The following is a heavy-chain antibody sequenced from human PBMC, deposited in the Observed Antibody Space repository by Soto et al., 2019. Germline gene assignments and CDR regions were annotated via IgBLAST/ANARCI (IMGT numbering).Heavy chain of an antibody. CDR2: IHHSGGT. J-gene: IGHJ4*02. Sequence: QVQLQESGPGLVTPSGTLSLSCAVSGGSVSNNNWWSWVRQSPGNGLEWIGAIHHSGGTSYNPSLESRATLSVDKSKNELSLRLNYVTAADTAVYYCTKNSAYALDYWGLGSLVTVSS. CDR3: TKNSAYALDY. V-gene: IGHV4-4*02. D-gene: IGHD5-12*01. CDR1: GGSVSNNNW.